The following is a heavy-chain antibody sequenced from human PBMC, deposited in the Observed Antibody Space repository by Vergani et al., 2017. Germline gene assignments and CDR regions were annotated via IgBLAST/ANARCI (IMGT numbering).Heavy chain of an antibody. V-gene: IGHV1-69*01. Sequence: QVQLVQSGAEVKKPGSSVKVSCKASGGTFSSYAISWVRQAPGQGREWMGGIIPIFGTANYAQKFQGRVTITADESTSTAYMELSSLRSEDTAVYYCAGRGNGGWNSGYDSAAFDIWGQGTMVTVSS. CDR2: IIPIFGTA. CDR3: AGRGNGGWNSGYDSAAFDI. D-gene: IGHD5-12*01. CDR1: GGTFSSYA. J-gene: IGHJ3*02.